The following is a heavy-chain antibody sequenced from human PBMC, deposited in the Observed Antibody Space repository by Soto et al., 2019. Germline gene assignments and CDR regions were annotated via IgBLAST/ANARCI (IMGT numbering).Heavy chain of an antibody. CDR1: VFPFSSYS. D-gene: IGHD2-2*01. J-gene: IGHJ6*03. CDR2: ISSGSSTI. Sequence: PGGSLRLSCAASVFPFSSYSMNWVRQAPGKGLEWVSYISSGSSTIYYADSVKGRFTISRDNAKNSLYLQMDSLRAEDTAVYYATRSAYMDVWGTGTTVTVSS. V-gene: IGHV3-48*01. CDR3: TRSAYMDV.